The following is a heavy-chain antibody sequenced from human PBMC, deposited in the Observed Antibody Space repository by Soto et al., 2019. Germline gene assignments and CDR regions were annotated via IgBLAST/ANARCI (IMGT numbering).Heavy chain of an antibody. CDR2: IYYNEVT. J-gene: IGHJ3*02. Sequence: QVQLQESGPGLLKPSQTLSLTCNVSGDSINNGEYYWSWFRQPPGKGLEWIGYIYYNEVTYYNPSLKRRPTISLETSKNQFSLQLTSVTAADTAVYYSARDHTVTTGAFDIWGPGTMVTVSS. CDR3: ARDHTVTTGAFDI. D-gene: IGHD4-17*01. V-gene: IGHV4-30-4*01. CDR1: GDSINNGEYY.